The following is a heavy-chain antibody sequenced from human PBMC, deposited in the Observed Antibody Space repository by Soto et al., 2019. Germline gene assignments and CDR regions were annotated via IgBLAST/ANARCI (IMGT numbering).Heavy chain of an antibody. Sequence: PGGSLRLSCAASGFTFSSYGMHWVRQAPGKGLEWVAVISYDGSNKYYADSVKGRFTISRDNSKNTLYLQMNSLRAEDTAVYYCAKDLWEYSGYVNWFDPWGQGTLVTVSS. CDR1: GFTFSSYG. V-gene: IGHV3-30*18. D-gene: IGHD5-12*01. CDR2: ISYDGSNK. CDR3: AKDLWEYSGYVNWFDP. J-gene: IGHJ5*02.